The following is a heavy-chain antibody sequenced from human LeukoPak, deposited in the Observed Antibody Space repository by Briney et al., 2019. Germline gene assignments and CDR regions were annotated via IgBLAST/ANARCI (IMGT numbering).Heavy chain of an antibody. V-gene: IGHV4-34*01. Sequence: PSETPSLTCAVYGGSFSGYYWSWIRQPPGKGLEWIGEINHSGSTNYNPSLKSRVTISVDTSKNQFSLKLSSETAADTAVYYCAGVVVTIYYYYGMDVWGQGTTVTVSS. CDR3: AGVVVTIYYYYGMDV. CDR2: INHSGST. D-gene: IGHD5-24*01. CDR1: GGSFSGYY. J-gene: IGHJ6*02.